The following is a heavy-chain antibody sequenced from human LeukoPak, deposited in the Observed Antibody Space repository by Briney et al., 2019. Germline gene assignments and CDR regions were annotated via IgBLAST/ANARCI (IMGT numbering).Heavy chain of an antibody. CDR3: AKLKRVRIAPFDD. CDR2: ISGSGNKT. Sequence: GGSLRLSCATSGFTFSHFAMSWVRQAPGKGLHWVSTISGSGNKTYDADSVKGRFTISRDNSKSTLYLQMTGLRAEDTAVYYCAKLKRVRIAPFDDWGQGTLVTVS. J-gene: IGHJ4*02. V-gene: IGHV3-23*01. CDR1: GFTFSHFA. D-gene: IGHD1-14*01.